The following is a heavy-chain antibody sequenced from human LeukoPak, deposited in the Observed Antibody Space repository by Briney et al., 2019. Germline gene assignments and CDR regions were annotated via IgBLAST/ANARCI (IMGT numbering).Heavy chain of an antibody. J-gene: IGHJ6*03. V-gene: IGHV1-8*01. CDR1: GYTFTSYD. CDR3: ARMGYSSSPYYYYYYMDV. D-gene: IGHD6-6*01. CDR2: MNPNSGNT. Sequence: ASVKVSCKASGYTFTSYDINWVRQATGQGLEWMGCMNPNSGNTGYAQKFQGRVTMTRNTSISTAYMELSSLRSEDTAVYYCARMGYSSSPYYYYYYMDVWGKGTTVTVSS.